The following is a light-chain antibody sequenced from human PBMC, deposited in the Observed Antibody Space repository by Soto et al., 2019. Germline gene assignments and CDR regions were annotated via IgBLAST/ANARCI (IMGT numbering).Light chain of an antibody. J-gene: IGLJ1*01. CDR1: SSNIGTNY. CDR2: SND. Sequence: QSVLTQSPSASGTPGQRVTISCSGTSSNIGTNYVYWYQQLPGTAPKVLIYSNDKRPSGVPDRFSGSKSGTSATLVITGLQTGDEADYYCGTWDDSLVSYVFGTGTKLTVL. V-gene: IGLV1-47*01. CDR3: GTWDDSLVSYV.